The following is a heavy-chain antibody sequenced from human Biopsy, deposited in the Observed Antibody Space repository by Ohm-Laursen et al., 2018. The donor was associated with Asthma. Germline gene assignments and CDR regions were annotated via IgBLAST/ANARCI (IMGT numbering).Heavy chain of an antibody. CDR1: RFTYE. Sequence: SLRLSCAASRFTYEMHWVRQAPGKGLEWVAVISYDGSSIYYADSVKGRFTISRGNSKNTLSLQMNSLTAEDTAVYYCAREGVAGTHIEDWGQGILVTVSS. CDR2: ISYDGSSI. J-gene: IGHJ4*02. D-gene: IGHD6-19*01. CDR3: AREGVAGTHIED. V-gene: IGHV3-30-3*01.